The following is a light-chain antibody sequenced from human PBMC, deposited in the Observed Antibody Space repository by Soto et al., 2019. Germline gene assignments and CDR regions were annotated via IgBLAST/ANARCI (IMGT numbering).Light chain of an antibody. V-gene: IGKV1-39*01. Sequence: DIQMTQSPSSLSVSVGDRVTITCRASQRISSYLNWYQQKPGKAPKLLIYAASSLQGGVPSRFSGSGSGTDFTLTISSLQPEDFATYYCQQSSSTPPWTFGQGPKVDIK. CDR2: AAS. J-gene: IGKJ1*01. CDR3: QQSSSTPPWT. CDR1: QRISSY.